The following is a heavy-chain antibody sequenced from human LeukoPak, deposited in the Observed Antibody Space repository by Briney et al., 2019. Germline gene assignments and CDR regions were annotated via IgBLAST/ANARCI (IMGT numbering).Heavy chain of an antibody. CDR1: GFTFSSYS. CDR3: ATTSGFYGSGSFDY. J-gene: IGHJ4*02. V-gene: IGHV3-21*01. D-gene: IGHD3-10*01. Sequence: PGGSLRLSCAASGFTFSSYSMNWVRQAPGKGLEWVSSISSSSSYIYYADSVKGRFTISRDNSKNTLYLQMNSLRAEDTAVYYCATTSGFYGSGSFDYWGQGTLVTVSS. CDR2: ISSSSSYI.